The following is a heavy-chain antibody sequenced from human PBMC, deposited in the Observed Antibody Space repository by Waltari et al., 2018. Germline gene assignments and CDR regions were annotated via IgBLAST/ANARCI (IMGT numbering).Heavy chain of an antibody. Sequence: EVQLVESGGGLVKPGGSLRLSCAASGFTFSSYSMNWVRQAPGKGLEWVSSISSSSRYIYYADSVKGRFTISRDNAKNSLYLQMNSLRAEDTAVYYCARGVAAAIGWFDPWGQGTLVTVSS. CDR2: ISSSSRYI. CDR3: ARGVAAAIGWFDP. D-gene: IGHD6-13*01. V-gene: IGHV3-21*01. J-gene: IGHJ5*02. CDR1: GFTFSSYS.